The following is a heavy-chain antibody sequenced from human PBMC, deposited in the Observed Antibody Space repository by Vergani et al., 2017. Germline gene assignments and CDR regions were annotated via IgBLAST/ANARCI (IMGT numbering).Heavy chain of an antibody. CDR2: IYYSGST. J-gene: IGHJ4*02. CDR3: ARGWPFIAY. CDR1: GGSISSYY. D-gene: IGHD6-13*01. Sequence: QVQLQESGPGLVKPSETLSLTCTVSGGSISSYYWSWIRQPPGKGLEWIGYIYYSGSTNYNPYLKSRVTISVDTSKNQFSLKLSSVTAADTAVYYCARGWPFIAYWGQGTLVTVSS. V-gene: IGHV4-59*01.